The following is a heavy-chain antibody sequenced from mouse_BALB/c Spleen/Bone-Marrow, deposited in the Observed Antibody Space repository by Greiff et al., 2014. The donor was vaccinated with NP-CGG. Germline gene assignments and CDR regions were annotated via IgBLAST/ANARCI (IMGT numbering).Heavy chain of an antibody. CDR1: GFNVKDTY. CDR3: ASYVYGYYFDY. Sequence: EVKLVESGAELVKPGASVKLSCTASGFNVKDTYIHWVKQGPEQGLEWIGRIDPANGNTKYDPKFQGKATITADTSSNTAYLQLSSLTSEDTAVYYCASYVYGYYFDYWGQGTTLTVSS. D-gene: IGHD2-2*01. CDR2: IDPANGNT. V-gene: IGHV14-3*02. J-gene: IGHJ2*01.